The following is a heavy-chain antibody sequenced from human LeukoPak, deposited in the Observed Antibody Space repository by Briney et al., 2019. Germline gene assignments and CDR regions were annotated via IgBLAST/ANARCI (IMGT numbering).Heavy chain of an antibody. J-gene: IGHJ4*02. CDR1: GGSISSYY. V-gene: IGHV4-59*01. D-gene: IGHD3-3*01. CDR3: ARGVTYYDFWSGQWDY. CDR2: IYYSGST. Sequence: SGTLSLTCTVSGGSISSYYWSWIRQPPGKGPEWIGYIYYSGSTNYNPSLKSRVTISVDTSKNQFSLKLSSVTAADTAVYYCARGVTYYDFWSGQWDYWGQGTLVTVSS.